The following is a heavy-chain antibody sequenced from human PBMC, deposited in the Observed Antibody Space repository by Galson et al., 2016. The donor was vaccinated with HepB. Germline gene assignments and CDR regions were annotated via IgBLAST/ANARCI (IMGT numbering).Heavy chain of an antibody. CDR2: IYSSGYT. CDR1: GNSISSSDYY. Sequence: SETLSLTCTVSGNSISSSDYYWAWIRQPPGKGLEWIGTIYSSGYTSYKPSLKSRVTISVDTSKNQFSLKLSSVTAADTAIYYCARHWDSSRPYWGQGTLVTVSS. D-gene: IGHD6-19*01. J-gene: IGHJ4*02. V-gene: IGHV4-39*01. CDR3: ARHWDSSRPY.